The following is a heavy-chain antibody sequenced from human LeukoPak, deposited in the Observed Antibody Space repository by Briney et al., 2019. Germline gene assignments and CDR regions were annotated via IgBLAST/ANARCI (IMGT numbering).Heavy chain of an antibody. V-gene: IGHV3-7*01. Sequence: GGSLRLSCVASGFTFSIYWMSWVRQTPGKGLECVANIKQDGSEKYYVDSVKGRFTISRDNSKNSLFLQMNSLRAEDTAVYYCARLNSGTYAFDYWGQGTLVTVSS. CDR3: ARLNSGTYAFDY. J-gene: IGHJ4*02. CDR2: IKQDGSEK. D-gene: IGHD1-26*01. CDR1: GFTFSIYW.